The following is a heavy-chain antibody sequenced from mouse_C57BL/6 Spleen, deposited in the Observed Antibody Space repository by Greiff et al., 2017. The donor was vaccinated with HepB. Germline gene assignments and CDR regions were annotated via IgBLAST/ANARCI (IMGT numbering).Heavy chain of an antibody. V-gene: IGHV5-17*01. CDR2: ISSGSSTI. J-gene: IGHJ4*01. CDR3: ARRGYYEAMDY. Sequence: DVKLVESGGGLVKPGGSLKLSCAASGFTFSDYGMHWVRQAPEKGLEWVAYISSGSSTIYYADTVKGRFTISRDNAKNTLFLQMTSLRSEDTAMYCCARRGYYEAMDYWGQGTSVTVSS. CDR1: GFTFSDYG. D-gene: IGHD2-4*01.